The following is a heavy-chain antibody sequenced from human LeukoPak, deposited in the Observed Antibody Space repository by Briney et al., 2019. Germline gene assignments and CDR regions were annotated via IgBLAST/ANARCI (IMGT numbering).Heavy chain of an antibody. J-gene: IGHJ4*02. Sequence: PSETLSLTCTVSGGSISSHYWAWLRQPPGKGLEWIGWMFFTGDTNYNPSLKSRVTISVDHSKNQFSLKLTSVTAADTAVYYCAKEGNDYGAHSIDYWGQGTLVTVSS. CDR3: AKEGNDYGAHSIDY. CDR1: GGSISSHY. V-gene: IGHV4-59*11. D-gene: IGHD4-17*01. CDR2: MFFTGDT.